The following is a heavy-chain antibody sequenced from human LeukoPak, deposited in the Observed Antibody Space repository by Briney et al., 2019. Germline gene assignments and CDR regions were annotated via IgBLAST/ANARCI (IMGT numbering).Heavy chain of an antibody. J-gene: IGHJ6*03. Sequence: PGGSLRLSCAASGFTFSSYGMHWVRQAPGKGLEWVAFIRYDGSNKYYADSVKGRFTISINNSKNTLYLQMNSLRAEDTAVYYCANLVPAPYYYYYMDVWGKGTTVTVSS. V-gene: IGHV3-30*02. D-gene: IGHD2-2*01. CDR2: IRYDGSNK. CDR1: GFTFSSYG. CDR3: ANLVPAPYYYYYMDV.